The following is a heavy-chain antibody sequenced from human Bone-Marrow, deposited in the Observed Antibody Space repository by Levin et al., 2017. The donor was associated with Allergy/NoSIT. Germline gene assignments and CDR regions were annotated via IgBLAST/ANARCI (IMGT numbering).Heavy chain of an antibody. V-gene: IGHV3-33*01. CDR3: ARELIHTHYFDH. Sequence: GGSLRLSCAASGFTFSTFGMHWVRLAPGRGLEWVSSIWHDSSNEFYAHSVKGRFTISRDNSKNTLYLHMNSLTAEDSGVYYCARELIHTHYFDHGGQGTLVTVSS. CDR2: IWHDSSNE. J-gene: IGHJ4*02. CDR1: GFTFSTFG.